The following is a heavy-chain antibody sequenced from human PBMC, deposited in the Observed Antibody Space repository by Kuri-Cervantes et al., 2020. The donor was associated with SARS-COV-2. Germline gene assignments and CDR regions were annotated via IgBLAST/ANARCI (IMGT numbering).Heavy chain of an antibody. CDR2: IYTSVST. J-gene: IGHJ3*02. Sequence: ESLKISCTVSGGSISSYYWSWIRQPAGKGLEWIGRIYTSVSTNYNPPLKSRVTISVDTSKNQFSLKLSSVTAADTAVYYCARHAPLDFWSGYRDGAAFDIWGQGTMVTVSS. D-gene: IGHD3-3*01. CDR3: ARHAPLDFWSGYRDGAAFDI. CDR1: GGSISSYY. V-gene: IGHV4-4*07.